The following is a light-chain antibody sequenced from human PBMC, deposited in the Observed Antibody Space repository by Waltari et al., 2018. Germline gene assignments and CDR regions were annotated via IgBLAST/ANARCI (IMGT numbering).Light chain of an antibody. J-gene: IGLJ2*01. Sequence: SSELTQDPAVSVALGQTVRITCQGDRIRRYYGSWYQQKPGQAPVLVLYGKNNRPSGSPNRFSGTSGGDAASLIITGAQAEDEADYYCNSRDSSGLVVFGGGTKLTVL. CDR1: RIRRYY. CDR3: NSRDSSGLVV. V-gene: IGLV3-19*01. CDR2: GKN.